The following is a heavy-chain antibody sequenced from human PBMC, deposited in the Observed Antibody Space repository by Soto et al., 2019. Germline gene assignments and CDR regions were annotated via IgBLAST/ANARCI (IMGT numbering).Heavy chain of an antibody. V-gene: IGHV2-5*02. D-gene: IGHD6-13*01. CDR3: AHIEQQLVPPILVPFDY. Sequence: SGPTLVNPTQTLTLTCTFSGFSLSTSGVGVGWIRQPPGKALEWLALIYWDDDKRYSPSLKSRLTITKDTSKNQVVLTMTNMDPVDTATYYCAHIEQQLVPPILVPFDYWGQGTLVTVSS. J-gene: IGHJ4*02. CDR1: GFSLSTSGVG. CDR2: IYWDDDK.